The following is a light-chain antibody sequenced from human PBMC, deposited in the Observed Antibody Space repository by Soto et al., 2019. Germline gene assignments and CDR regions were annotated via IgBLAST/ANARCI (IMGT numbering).Light chain of an antibody. CDR3: QQYGSSPPLT. J-gene: IGKJ4*01. CDR2: GAS. V-gene: IGKV3-20*01. Sequence: EIVLTQSPGTLSLSPGERATLSCRASQSFSSSSLAWYQQKPGQAPRLLIYGASSRATGIPDRFSGSESGTDFTLTISRLEPEDFAVYYCQQYGSSPPLTFGGGTKVEIK. CDR1: QSFSSSS.